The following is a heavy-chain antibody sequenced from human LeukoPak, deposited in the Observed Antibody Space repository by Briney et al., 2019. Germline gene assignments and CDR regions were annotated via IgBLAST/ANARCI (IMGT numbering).Heavy chain of an antibody. CDR1: GGSFSGYY. V-gene: IGHV4-34*01. J-gene: IGHJ3*02. CDR2: TNHSGST. D-gene: IGHD5-24*01. CDR3: RQDGYNKVKNDAFDI. Sequence: PSETLSLTCAVYGGSFSGYYWSWIRQPPGKGLEWIGETNHSGSTNYNPSLKSRVTISVDTSKNQFSLKLSSVTAADTAVYYCRQDGYNKVKNDAFDIWGQGTMVTVSS.